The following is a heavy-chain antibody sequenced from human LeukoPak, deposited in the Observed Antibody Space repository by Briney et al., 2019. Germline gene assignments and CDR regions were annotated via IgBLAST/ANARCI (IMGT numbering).Heavy chain of an antibody. CDR1: SYSFSDYG. D-gene: IGHD3-16*02. CDR3: ARNNPARSYRSYSFDS. Sequence: GGSVRVSCTASSYSFSDYGIGWVRQAPGQGLEWMSWISTYTGNTKFAERFKGRFTMTTDTSTSTAYMELMGLRTDDTAVYYCARNNPARSYRSYSFDSWGQGALVTVSS. CDR2: ISTYTGNT. J-gene: IGHJ4*02. V-gene: IGHV1-18*01.